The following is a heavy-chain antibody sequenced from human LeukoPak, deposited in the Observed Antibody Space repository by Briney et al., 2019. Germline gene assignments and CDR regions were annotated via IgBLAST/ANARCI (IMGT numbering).Heavy chain of an antibody. J-gene: IGHJ1*01. D-gene: IGHD2/OR15-2a*01. CDR3: AQKAPFSPTYSQQ. Sequence: SETLSLTCTVSGGSITSYFWSWIRQPPGRGLEWIGYIYHSGTTNYNPSLKSRVTISADTSKNQFSLRLRSVTAADTAVYYCAQKAPFSPTYSQQWGQGTLVTVSS. V-gene: IGHV4-59*01. CDR1: GGSITSYF. CDR2: IYHSGTT.